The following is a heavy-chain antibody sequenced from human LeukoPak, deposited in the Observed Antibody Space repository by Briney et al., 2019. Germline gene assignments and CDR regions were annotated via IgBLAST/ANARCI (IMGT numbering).Heavy chain of an antibody. CDR2: IRGSGRGT. CDR1: GFTFSNYA. D-gene: IGHD4-17*01. CDR3: SRDPNGDYVGAFDFQR. Sequence: GGSLRLSCAVSGFTFSNYAMTWVRLAPGRGLEWVSSIRGSGRGTDYAGSVRGRFTISRDNSKNTLYLQMNSLRAEDTAVYYFSRDPNGDYVGAFDFQRWGQGTLVTVSS. V-gene: IGHV3-23*01. J-gene: IGHJ1*01.